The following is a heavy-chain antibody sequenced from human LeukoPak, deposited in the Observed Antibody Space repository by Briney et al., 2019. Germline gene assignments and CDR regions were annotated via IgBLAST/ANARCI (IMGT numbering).Heavy chain of an antibody. J-gene: IGHJ4*02. D-gene: IGHD3-10*01. V-gene: IGHV4-4*07. CDR3: ARDRYYYGSGSYFFDY. CDR1: GGSISSYY. CDR2: IYTSGST. Sequence: SETLSLTCTVSGGSISSYYWSWIRQPAGKGLEWIGRIYTSGSTNYNPSLKSRVTMSVDTSKNQFSLKLSSVTAADTAVYYCARDRYYYGSGSYFFDYWGQGTLVTVSS.